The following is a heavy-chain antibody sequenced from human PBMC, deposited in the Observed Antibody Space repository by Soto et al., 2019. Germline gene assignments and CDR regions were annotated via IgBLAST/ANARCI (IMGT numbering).Heavy chain of an antibody. CDR3: AKAFGYGTVRSWFDP. CDR2: ISGSGGST. J-gene: IGHJ5*02. CDR1: GFTFSSYA. D-gene: IGHD5-18*01. V-gene: IGHV3-23*01. Sequence: EVQLLESGGGLVLPGGSLRLSCAASGFTFSSYAMSWVRQAPGKGLEWVSAISGSGGSTYYADSVKGRFTISRDNSKNTLYLQMNSLRAEDTAVYYCAKAFGYGTVRSWFDPWGQGTLVTVSS.